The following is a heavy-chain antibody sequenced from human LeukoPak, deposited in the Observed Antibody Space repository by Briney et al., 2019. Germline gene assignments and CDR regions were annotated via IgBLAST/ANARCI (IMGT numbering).Heavy chain of an antibody. V-gene: IGHV3-33*06. CDR3: AKEGDRGEALYYYYMDV. D-gene: IGHD3-10*01. CDR2: IWYDGSNI. CDR1: GFVFSDYG. J-gene: IGHJ6*03. Sequence: GRSLRLSCAASGFVFSDYGMHWVRQAPGKGLEWVAAIWYDGSNIFYADSVKGRFTISRDNSKNTLYLQMNSLRAEDTADYYCAKEGDRGEALYYYYMDVWGNGTTVTVSS.